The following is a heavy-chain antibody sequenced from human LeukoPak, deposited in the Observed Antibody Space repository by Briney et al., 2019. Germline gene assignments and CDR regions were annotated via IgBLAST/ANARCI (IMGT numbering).Heavy chain of an antibody. CDR3: ARDFEGMVYFGY. D-gene: IGHD3-9*01. J-gene: IGHJ4*02. CDR1: GYTFTSYG. V-gene: IGHV1-18*01. CDR2: ISAYKGGT. Sequence: ASVKVSCKASGYTFTSYGISWVPQAPGQGLEWMGWISAYKGGTNYAQKLQGRGTITTDTSTSTAYMDLRSLRAAATTAYYCARDFEGMVYFGYWGEGTLVTVSS.